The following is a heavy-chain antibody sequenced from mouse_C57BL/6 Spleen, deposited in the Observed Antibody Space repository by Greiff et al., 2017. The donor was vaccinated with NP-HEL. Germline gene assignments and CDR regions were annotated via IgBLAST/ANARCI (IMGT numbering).Heavy chain of an antibody. CDR3: ASTVVARYFDV. V-gene: IGHV1-7*01. CDR2: INPSSGYT. CDR1: GYTFTSYW. J-gene: IGHJ1*03. D-gene: IGHD1-1*01. Sequence: QVQLQQSGAELAKPGASVKLSCKASGYTFTSYWMHWVKQRPGQGLEWIGYINPSSGYTKYNQKFKDKATLTADKSSSTAYMQLSSLTYEDSAVYYCASTVVARYFDVWGTGTTVTVSS.